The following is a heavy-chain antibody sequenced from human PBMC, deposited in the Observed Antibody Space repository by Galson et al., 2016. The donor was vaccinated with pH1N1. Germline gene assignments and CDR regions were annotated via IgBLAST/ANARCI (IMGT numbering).Heavy chain of an antibody. D-gene: IGHD6-13*01. CDR3: VRGGGIAAAA. J-gene: IGHJ5*02. Sequence: SLRLSCAASGFTFSSYWMNWVRQAPGKGLEWVANIKQDGSEKYYVDSVKGRFNISRDNAKNSLYLQMNSLRAEDTAVYYCVRGGGIAAAAWGQGTLVTVSS. CDR2: IKQDGSEK. CDR1: GFTFSSYW. V-gene: IGHV3-7*03.